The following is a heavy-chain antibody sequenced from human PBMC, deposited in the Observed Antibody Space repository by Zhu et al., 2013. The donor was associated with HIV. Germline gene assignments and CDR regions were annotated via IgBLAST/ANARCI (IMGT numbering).Heavy chain of an antibody. D-gene: IGHD2-15*01. Sequence: QVQLVQSGAEVKKPGSSVKVSCKASGGTFSSYTISWVRQAPGQGLEWMGRIIPILGIANYAQKFQGRVTITADKSTSTAYMELSSLRSEDTAVYYCAREKEVGYCSGGSCYRGLDYWGQGTLVTVSS. J-gene: IGHJ4*02. CDR1: GGTFSSYT. CDR2: IIPILGIA. V-gene: IGHV1-69*08. CDR3: AREKEVGYCSGGSCYRGLDY.